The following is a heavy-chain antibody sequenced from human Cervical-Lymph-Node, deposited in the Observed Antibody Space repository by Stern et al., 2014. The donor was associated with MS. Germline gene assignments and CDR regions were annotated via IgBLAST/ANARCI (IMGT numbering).Heavy chain of an antibody. V-gene: IGHV1-69*01. D-gene: IGHD6-6*01. CDR3: ARPIIAARPPVYYYGMDV. Sequence: VQLLQSGAEVKKPGSSVKVSCKASGGTFSSYAISWVRQAPGQGLEWMGGIIPIFGTANYAQKFQGRVTITADESTSTAYMELSSLRSEDTAVYYCARPIIAARPPVYYYGMDVWGQGTTVTVSS. CDR2: IIPIFGTA. J-gene: IGHJ6*02. CDR1: GGTFSSYA.